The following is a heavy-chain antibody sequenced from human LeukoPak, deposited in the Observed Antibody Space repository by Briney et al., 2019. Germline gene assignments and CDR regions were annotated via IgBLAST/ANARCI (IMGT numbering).Heavy chain of an antibody. CDR2: ISYDGSNK. CDR3: ARVNGDYAGDFDY. V-gene: IGHV3-30*04. CDR1: GFTFSSYA. J-gene: IGHJ4*02. D-gene: IGHD4-17*01. Sequence: PGRSLRLSCAASGFTFSSYAMHWVRQAPGKGLEWVAVISYDGSNKYCADSVKGRFTISRDNSKNTLYLQMNSLRAEDTAVYYCARVNGDYAGDFDYWGQGTLVTVSS.